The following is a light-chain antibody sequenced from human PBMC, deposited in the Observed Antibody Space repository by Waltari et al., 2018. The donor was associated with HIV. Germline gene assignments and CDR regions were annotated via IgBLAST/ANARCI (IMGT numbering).Light chain of an antibody. CDR3: SSYDNNNNYVI. CDR2: EVT. V-gene: IGLV2-11*01. J-gene: IGLJ2*01. Sequence: QSALTQPRTVSGSPGQPVTIPCTGTGSDVGASHYVYCYQQHPGKAPKLMIYEVTKRPSGIPGRFSASRAGNTASLTVSGLQAEDEADYYCSSYDNNNNYVIFGGGTKLTVL. CDR1: GSDVGASHY.